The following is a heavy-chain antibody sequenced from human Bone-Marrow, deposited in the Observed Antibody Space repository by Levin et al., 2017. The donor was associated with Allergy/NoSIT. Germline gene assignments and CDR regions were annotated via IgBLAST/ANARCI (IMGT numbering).Heavy chain of an antibody. D-gene: IGHD2-8*02. CDR2: IVPSFGIS. V-gene: IGHV1-69*13. J-gene: IGHJ4*02. Sequence: GASVKVSCKVSGDNFPHRGISWVRQAPGQGLQWVGGIVPSFGISNYAGTLQDRVIITADESTSTAYMELRSLRNEDTAIYYCARQPGVFATGEVNDYWGQGTLVTVSS. CDR1: GDNFPHRG. CDR3: ARQPGVFATGEVNDY.